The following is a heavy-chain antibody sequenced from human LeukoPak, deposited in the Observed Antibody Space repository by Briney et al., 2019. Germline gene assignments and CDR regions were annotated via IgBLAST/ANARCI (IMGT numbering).Heavy chain of an antibody. D-gene: IGHD2-2*01. CDR1: GYTFTSYG. Sequence: ASVKVSCKASGYTFTSYGISWVRPAPGQGLEWMGWISAYNGNTNYAQKLQGRVTMTTDTSTSTAYMELRSLRSDDTAVYYCASLGYCSSTSCSDYSYYYYYGMDVWGQGTTVTVSS. CDR3: ASLGYCSSTSCSDYSYYYYYGMDV. CDR2: ISAYNGNT. J-gene: IGHJ6*02. V-gene: IGHV1-18*01.